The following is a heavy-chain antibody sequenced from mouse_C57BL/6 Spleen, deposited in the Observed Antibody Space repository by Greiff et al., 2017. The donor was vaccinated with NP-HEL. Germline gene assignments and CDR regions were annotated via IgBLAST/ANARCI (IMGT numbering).Heavy chain of an antibody. V-gene: IGHV5-17*01. CDR3: AGDLCDDFDY. CDR2: ISSGSSTI. Sequence: DVLLVESGGGLVKPGGSLTLSCAASGFTFSDYGMHWVRQAPEKGLEWVAYISSGSSTIYYADTVKGRFTISRDNAKNTLFLQKTRLTSEDTAMYYCAGDLCDDFDYWGQGTTVTVSS. D-gene: IGHD6-5*01. J-gene: IGHJ2*01. CDR1: GFTFSDYG.